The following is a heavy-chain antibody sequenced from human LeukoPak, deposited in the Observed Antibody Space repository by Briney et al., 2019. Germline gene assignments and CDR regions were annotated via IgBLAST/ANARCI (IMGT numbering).Heavy chain of an antibody. CDR1: GGSISSYY. D-gene: IGHD3-10*01. V-gene: IGHV4-59*01. Sequence: SETLSLTCTVSGGSISSYYWSWIRQPPGKGLEWIGYIYYSGSTNYNPSLKSRVTISVDTSKNQFSLKLSSVTAADTAVYYCARGGPIYYGSGSPYYYYGMDVWGQGTTVTVSS. CDR2: IYYSGST. CDR3: ARGGPIYYGSGSPYYYYGMDV. J-gene: IGHJ6*02.